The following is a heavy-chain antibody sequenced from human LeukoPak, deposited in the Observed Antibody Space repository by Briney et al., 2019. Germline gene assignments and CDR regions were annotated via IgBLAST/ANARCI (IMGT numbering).Heavy chain of an antibody. CDR3: ARGGRGYSYGNRVYSDY. Sequence: GESLKISCKGSGYSFTSYWISWVRQMPGKGLEWMGRIDPSDSYTNYSPSFQGHVTISADKSISTAYLQWSSLKASDTAMYYCARGGRGYSYGNRVYSDYWGQGTLVTVSS. CDR1: GYSFTSYW. D-gene: IGHD5-18*01. J-gene: IGHJ4*02. V-gene: IGHV5-10-1*01. CDR2: IDPSDSYT.